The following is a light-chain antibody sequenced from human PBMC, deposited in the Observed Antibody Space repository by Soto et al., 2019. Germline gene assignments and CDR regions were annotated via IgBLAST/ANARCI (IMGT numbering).Light chain of an antibody. J-gene: IGKJ5*01. CDR2: GAS. CDR3: QQYGKLPIT. V-gene: IGKV3-20*01. CDR1: QSVTNNQ. Sequence: EIVLTQSPCTLSLSPGERATLSCRASQSVTNNQFAWFRQKPGQAPRLLISGASTRAAGIPDRFSGSGSGTDFTLTISSLEPEDFAVYYCQQYGKLPITFGQGTRLEIK.